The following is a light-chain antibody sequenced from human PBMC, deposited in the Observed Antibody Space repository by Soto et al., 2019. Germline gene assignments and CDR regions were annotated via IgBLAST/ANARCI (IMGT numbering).Light chain of an antibody. Sequence: EIVMTQSPANLSVSPGGRATLSCRASQTVHSNLAWYQHKSDQAPRLLIYAATTRATGIPARISGSGSGTEFTLTITSLQSEDSAVYFCHQYNDWPVYTFGPGTKLEIK. CDR3: HQYNDWPVYT. V-gene: IGKV3-15*01. J-gene: IGKJ2*01. CDR2: AAT. CDR1: QTVHSN.